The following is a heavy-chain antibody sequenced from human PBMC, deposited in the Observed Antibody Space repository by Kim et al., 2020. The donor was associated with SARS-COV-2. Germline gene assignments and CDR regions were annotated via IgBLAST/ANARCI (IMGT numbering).Heavy chain of an antibody. J-gene: IGHJ4*02. CDR1: GGSISSSSYY. CDR2: IYYSGST. CDR3: ARHLRGTMIVVVITPLNYFDY. V-gene: IGHV4-39*01. Sequence: SETLSLTCTVSGGSISSSSYYWGWIRQPPGKGLEWIGSIYYSGSTYYNPSLKSRVTISVDTSKNQFSLKLSSVTAADTAVYYCARHLRGTMIVVVITPLNYFDYWVQGTLVTVSS. D-gene: IGHD3-22*01.